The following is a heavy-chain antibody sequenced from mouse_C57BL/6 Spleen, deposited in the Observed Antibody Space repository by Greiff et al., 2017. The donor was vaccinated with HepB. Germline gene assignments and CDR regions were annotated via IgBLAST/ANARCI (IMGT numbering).Heavy chain of an antibody. CDR3: ASIDYYGSSYVAMDY. D-gene: IGHD1-1*01. CDR1: GYSITSGYY. J-gene: IGHJ4*01. CDR2: ISYDGSN. V-gene: IGHV3-6*01. Sequence: ESGPGLVKPSQSLSLTCSVTGYSITSGYYWNWIRQFPGNKLEWMGYISYDGSNNYNPSLKNRISITRDTSKNQFFLKLNSVTTEDTATYYCASIDYYGSSYVAMDYWGQGTSVTVSS.